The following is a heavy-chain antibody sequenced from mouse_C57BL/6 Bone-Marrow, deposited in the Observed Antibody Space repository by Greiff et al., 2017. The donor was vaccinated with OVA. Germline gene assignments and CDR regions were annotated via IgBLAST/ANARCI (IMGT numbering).Heavy chain of an antibody. Sequence: LVESGAELVKPGASVKMSCKASGYTFTTYPIEWMKQNHGKSLEWIGNFHPYNDDTKYNEKFKGKATLTVEKSSSTVYLELSRLTSDDSAVYYCARPGDYDGDWFDDWGQGTLVTVSA. CDR1: GYTFTTYP. J-gene: IGHJ3*01. CDR2: FHPYNDDT. V-gene: IGHV1-47*01. CDR3: ARPGDYDGDWFDD. D-gene: IGHD2-4*01.